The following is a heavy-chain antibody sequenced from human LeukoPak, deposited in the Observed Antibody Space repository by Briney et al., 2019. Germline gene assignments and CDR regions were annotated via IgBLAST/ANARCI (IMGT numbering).Heavy chain of an antibody. CDR3: AREGSTTAERGAFDI. CDR1: GFTFSSFA. CDR2: ISYDGSHT. V-gene: IGHV3-30-3*01. J-gene: IGHJ3*02. Sequence: GGSLRLSCAASGFTFSSFAMRWVRQAPGKGLEWVAVISYDGSHTYYADSVKGRFTISRGNSKNTLDLQMNSLRAEDTAVYYCAREGSTTAERGAFDIWGQGTMVTVSS. D-gene: IGHD4-17*01.